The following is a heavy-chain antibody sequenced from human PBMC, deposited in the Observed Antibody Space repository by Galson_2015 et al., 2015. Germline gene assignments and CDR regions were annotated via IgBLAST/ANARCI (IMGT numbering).Heavy chain of an antibody. V-gene: IGHV1-2*06. D-gene: IGHD4-17*01. CDR2: INPNSGGT. J-gene: IGHJ5*02. CDR3: ARNAVTTAGPNWFDP. CDR1: GYTFTGYY. Sequence: SVKVSCKASGYTFTGYYMHWVRQAPGQGLEWMGRINPNSGGTNYAQKFQGRVTMTRDTSISTAYMELSRLRSDDTAVYYCARNAVTTAGPNWFDPWGQGTLVTVSS.